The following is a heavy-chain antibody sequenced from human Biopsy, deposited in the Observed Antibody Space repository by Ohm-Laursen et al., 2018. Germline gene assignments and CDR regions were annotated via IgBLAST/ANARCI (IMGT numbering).Heavy chain of an antibody. D-gene: IGHD3-10*01. CDR3: AMDFYYQRYDY. CDR1: GFSFTSSW. Sequence: SLRLSCSASGFSFTSSWMTWIRQAPGRGLEWVATINPDASGKYYVDSVKGRFTVSRDNAKNSLYLQMDSLRDEDTALFYCAMDFYYQRYDYWGQGTLVTVSS. CDR2: INPDASGK. J-gene: IGHJ4*02. V-gene: IGHV3-7*04.